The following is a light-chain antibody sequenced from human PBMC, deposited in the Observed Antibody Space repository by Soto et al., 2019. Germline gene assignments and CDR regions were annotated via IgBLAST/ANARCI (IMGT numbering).Light chain of an antibody. V-gene: IGLV2-8*01. CDR1: SSDGGAYNY. J-gene: IGLJ3*02. CDR2: EVT. CDR3: SSYAGSNNPWV. Sequence: QSALTQPPSASGSPGQSVTISCTGTSSDGGAYNYVCWYQQHPGKAPKLIISEVTKRPSGVADRFSGSKSGNTASLTVTGLQAEDEADYYCSSYAGSNNPWVFGGGTKVTVL.